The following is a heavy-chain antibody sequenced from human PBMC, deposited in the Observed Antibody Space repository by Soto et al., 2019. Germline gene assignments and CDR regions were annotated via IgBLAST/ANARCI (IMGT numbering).Heavy chain of an antibody. CDR3: ARMYSSRPGLFPP. D-gene: IGHD3-22*01. CDR1: GYSITAGGYY. CDR2: FYSSGSI. Sequence: PSETLSLTCFVSGYSITAGGYYWSWIRHHPGKGLEWIGSFYSSGSIIYNPSLRSRVSISGDTSSNQFSMSLTSVTAADTARYYCARMYSSRPGLFPPRGQGTLVTGSS. V-gene: IGHV4-39*07. J-gene: IGHJ5*02.